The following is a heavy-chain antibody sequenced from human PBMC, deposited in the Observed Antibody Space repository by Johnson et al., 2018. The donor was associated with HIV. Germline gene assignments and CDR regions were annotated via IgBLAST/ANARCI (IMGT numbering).Heavy chain of an antibody. D-gene: IGHD6-13*01. CDR1: ADFTVSRNY. CDR3: ARGVKQQLSVVDAFDI. V-gene: IGHV3-66*03. J-gene: IGHJ3*02. CDR2: IYSGGST. Sequence: LVESGGGLIQPGGALRLSCAASADFTVSRNYMSWVRPPPGKGLEWVSVIYSGGSTYYADSVKGRFTISRDNSKNRLYLQMNSLRAEDTAVYFCARGVKQQLSVVDAFDIWGQGTMVTVSS.